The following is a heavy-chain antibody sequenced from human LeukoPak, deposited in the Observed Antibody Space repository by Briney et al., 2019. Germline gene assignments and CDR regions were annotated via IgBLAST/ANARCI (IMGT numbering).Heavy chain of an antibody. D-gene: IGHD4-17*01. CDR3: GQDPNGNYIGAFDF. CDR2: ILGGGGT. V-gene: IGHV3-23*01. J-gene: IGHJ3*01. CDR1: GFTFSDYY. Sequence: GGSLRLSCAASGFTFSDYYMSWIRRAPGKGPEWVSAILGGGGTFYADAVKGRFTISRDNSKNTLYLQMNSLRAEDTATYYCGQDPNGNYIGAFDFWGRGTMVTVSS.